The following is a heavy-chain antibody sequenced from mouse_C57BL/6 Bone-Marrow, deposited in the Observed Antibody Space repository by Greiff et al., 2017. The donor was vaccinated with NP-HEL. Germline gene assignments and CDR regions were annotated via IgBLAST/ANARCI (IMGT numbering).Heavy chain of an antibody. J-gene: IGHJ1*03. V-gene: IGHV1-7*01. CDR2: INPSSGYT. CDR1: GYTFTSYW. D-gene: IGHD1-1*01. Sequence: QVQLKESGAELAKPGASVKLSCKASGYTFTSYWMHWVKQRPGQGLEWIGYINPSSGYTKYNQKFKDQATLTADKSSSTAYMQLSSLTYEDSAVYYCARRDITTVVDWYFDVWGTGTTVTVSS. CDR3: ARRDITTVVDWYFDV.